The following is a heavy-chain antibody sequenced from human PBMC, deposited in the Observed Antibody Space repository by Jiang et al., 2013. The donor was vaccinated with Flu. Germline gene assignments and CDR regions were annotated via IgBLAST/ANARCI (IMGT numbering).Heavy chain of an antibody. V-gene: IGHV1-69*06. CDR2: IIPIFGTA. CDR3: ARGSTPFTVTKYYYYYYMDV. J-gene: IGHJ6*03. Sequence: ISWVRQAPGQGLEWMGGIIPIFGTANYAQKFQGRVTITADKSTSTAYMELSSLRSEDTAVYYCARGSTPFTVTKYYYYYYMDVWGKGTTVTVSS. D-gene: IGHD4-11*01.